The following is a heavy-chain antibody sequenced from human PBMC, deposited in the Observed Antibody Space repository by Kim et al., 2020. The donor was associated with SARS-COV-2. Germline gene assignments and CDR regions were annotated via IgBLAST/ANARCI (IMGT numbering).Heavy chain of an antibody. J-gene: IGHJ4*02. D-gene: IGHD3-22*01. CDR1: GFTFSSYS. Sequence: GGSLRLSCAASGFTFSSYSMNWVRQAPGKGLEWVSSISSSSSYIYYADSVKGRFTISRDNAKNSLYLQMNSLRAEDTAVYYCARDLGRPYYDSSGYFVYWGQGTLVTVSS. CDR2: ISSSSSYI. CDR3: ARDLGRPYYDSSGYFVY. V-gene: IGHV3-21*01.